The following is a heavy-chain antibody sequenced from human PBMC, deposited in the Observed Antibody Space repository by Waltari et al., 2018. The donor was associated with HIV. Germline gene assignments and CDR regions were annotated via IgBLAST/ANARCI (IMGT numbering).Heavy chain of an antibody. CDR3: ARSGGSGRYYFDY. Sequence: EVQLVESGGGLVQPGGSLRLSCEASGFTFSSYGINWVRQAPGKGLEWVSYISSSNSTIYYADSVKGRFTISRDNAKNSLYLQMNSLRDDDTAVYYCARSGGSGRYYFDYWGQGTLVTVSS. CDR1: GFTFSSYG. CDR2: ISSSNSTI. V-gene: IGHV3-48*02. J-gene: IGHJ4*02. D-gene: IGHD1-26*01.